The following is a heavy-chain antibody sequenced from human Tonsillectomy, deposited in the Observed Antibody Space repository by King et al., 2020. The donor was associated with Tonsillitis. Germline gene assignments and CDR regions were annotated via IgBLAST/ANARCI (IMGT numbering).Heavy chain of an antibody. CDR2: ITSSGSKI. CDR3: ARENSSSGFYYYGMDV. J-gene: IGHJ6*02. V-gene: IGHV3-48*03. Sequence: DVQLVESGGGLVQPGVSLKLSCAASGFTFSSYEMNWVRQAPGKGLEWVSYITSSGSKIYYADSVKGRFTISRDNAKNTLSLQMNSLRAEDTAVYYCARENSSSGFYYYGMDVWGQGTTVTVSS. CDR1: GFTFSSYE. D-gene: IGHD3-22*01.